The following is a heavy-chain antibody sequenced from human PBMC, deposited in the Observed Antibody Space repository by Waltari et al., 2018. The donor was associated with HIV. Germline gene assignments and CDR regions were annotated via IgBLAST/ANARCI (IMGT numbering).Heavy chain of an antibody. J-gene: IGHJ4*02. CDR2: MNPNSGNK. CDR3: ARGLTAIPPGGY. D-gene: IGHD5-18*01. CDR1: GYTFTSYD. V-gene: IGHV1-8*01. Sequence: QVQLVQSGAEVKKPGASVKVSCKASGYTFTSYDINWVRQATGPGLEWMGWMNPNSGNKGYAQKFQGRVTMTRSTSISTAYMELSSLRSEDTAVYYCARGLTAIPPGGYWGQGTLVTVSS.